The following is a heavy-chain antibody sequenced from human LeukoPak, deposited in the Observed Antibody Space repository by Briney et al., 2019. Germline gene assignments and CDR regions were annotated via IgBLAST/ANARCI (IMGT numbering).Heavy chain of an antibody. D-gene: IGHD6-13*01. CDR2: INSDGSST. V-gene: IGHV3-74*01. Sequence: GGSLRLSCAASGFTFSSYWMHWVRQAPGKGLVWVSRINSDGSSTSYADSVKGRFTISRDNAKNTLYLQMNSLRAEDTAVYYCARDGIAAPSRGAFDIWGQGTMVTVSS. J-gene: IGHJ3*02. CDR3: ARDGIAAPSRGAFDI. CDR1: GFTFSSYW.